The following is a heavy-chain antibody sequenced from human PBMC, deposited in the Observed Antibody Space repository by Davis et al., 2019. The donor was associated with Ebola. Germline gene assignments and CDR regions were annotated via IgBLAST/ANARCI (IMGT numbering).Heavy chain of an antibody. Sequence: GESLKISCVASGFIVSKNYMSWVRQAPGKGLDWVSVIYCGGSTYYADSVKGRFTLSRDNSKNTLYLQLNSLRAEDTAVYSCGREGYYERYGIEVWGQGTTVTVSS. CDR3: GREGYYERYGIEV. CDR2: IYCGGST. CDR1: GFIVSKNY. J-gene: IGHJ6*02. V-gene: IGHV3-53*01. D-gene: IGHD3-22*01.